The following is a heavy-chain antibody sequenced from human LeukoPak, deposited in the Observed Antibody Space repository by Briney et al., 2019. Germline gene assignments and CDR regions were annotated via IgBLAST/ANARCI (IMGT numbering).Heavy chain of an antibody. Sequence: GGSLRLSCAASGFTFSNAWMSWVRQAPGKGLEWVGRIESKTDGGTTDYAAPVKGRFTISRDDSKNTLYLQMNSLKTEDTAVYYCTTDPTLNYYYYGMDVWGQGTTVTVSS. CDR2: IESKTDGGTT. CDR1: GFTFSNAW. V-gene: IGHV3-15*04. CDR3: TTDPTLNYYYYGMDV. J-gene: IGHJ6*02.